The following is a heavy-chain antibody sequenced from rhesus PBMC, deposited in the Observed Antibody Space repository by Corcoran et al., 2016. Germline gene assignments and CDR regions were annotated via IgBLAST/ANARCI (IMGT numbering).Heavy chain of an antibody. CDR1: GYPFTDYS. Sequence: EVQLVQSGAALQKPGASGKISCKASGYPFTDYSLHWVRQAPGKGLEWMGRVDPEDGDAIHTQKFQDRVTITADTSTDTAYMELSSLRSEDTAVYYCATGGGLAAAYFDYWGQGVLVTVSS. V-gene: IGHV1-111*02. J-gene: IGHJ4*01. D-gene: IGHD6-31*01. CDR2: VDPEDGDA. CDR3: ATGGGLAAAYFDY.